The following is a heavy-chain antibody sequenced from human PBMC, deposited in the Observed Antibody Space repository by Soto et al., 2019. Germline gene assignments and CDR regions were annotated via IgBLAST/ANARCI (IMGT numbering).Heavy chain of an antibody. CDR2: IRGRNDDT. CDR3: AKVSRYESLTDLY. J-gene: IGHJ4*02. V-gene: IGHV3-23*01. D-gene: IGHD3-9*01. CDR1: GFTFSTYA. Sequence: GGSLRLSCAASGFTFSTYAMTWVRQAPGKGLEWVSAIRGRNDDTYYADAVKGRFTITRDNSKNTVYLQMNSLRADDTAVYYCAKVSRYESLTDLYWGQGTLVTVS.